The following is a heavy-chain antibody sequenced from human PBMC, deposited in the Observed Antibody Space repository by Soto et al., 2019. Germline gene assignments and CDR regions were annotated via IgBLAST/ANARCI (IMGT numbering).Heavy chain of an antibody. V-gene: IGHV1-2*04. J-gene: IGHJ4*02. CDR2: INPNSGGT. CDR1: GYTFTGYY. CDR3: ARDTRESSSWFYYYDSSGYYYFDY. D-gene: IGHD3-22*01. Sequence: ASVKVCCKASGYTFTGYYMHWVRQAPGQGLEWMGWINPNSGGTNYAQKFQGWVTMTRDTSISTAYMELSRLRSDDTAVYYCARDTRESSSWFYYYDSSGYYYFDYWGQGTLVTVSS.